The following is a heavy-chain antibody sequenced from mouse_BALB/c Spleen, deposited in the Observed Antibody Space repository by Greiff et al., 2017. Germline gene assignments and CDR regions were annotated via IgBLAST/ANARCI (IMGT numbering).Heavy chain of an antibody. J-gene: IGHJ2*01. Sequence: EVQRVESGAELVKPGASVKLSCTASGFNIKDTYMHWVKQRPEQGLEWIGRIDPANGNTKYDPKFQGKATITADTSSNTAYLQLSSLTSEDTAVYYCARPHYYGRTPFDYWGQGTTLTVSS. CDR1: GFNIKDTY. CDR2: IDPANGNT. CDR3: ARPHYYGRTPFDY. V-gene: IGHV14-3*02. D-gene: IGHD1-1*01.